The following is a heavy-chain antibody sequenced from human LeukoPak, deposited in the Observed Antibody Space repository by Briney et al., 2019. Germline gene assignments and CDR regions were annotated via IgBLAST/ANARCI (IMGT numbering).Heavy chain of an antibody. J-gene: IGHJ4*02. CDR2: IYYSGST. D-gene: IGHD2-2*01. CDR1: GGSISSSSYY. Sequence: SQTLSLACTVSGGSISSSSYYWGWIRQPPGKGLEWIGSIYYSGSTYYNPSLKSRVTISVDTSKNQFSLKLSSVTAADTAVYYCARGEHCSSTSCYPFDYWGQGTLVTVSS. V-gene: IGHV4-39*07. CDR3: ARGEHCSSTSCYPFDY.